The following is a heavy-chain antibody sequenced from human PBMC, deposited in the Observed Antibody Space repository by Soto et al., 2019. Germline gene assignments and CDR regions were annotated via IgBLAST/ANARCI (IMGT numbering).Heavy chain of an antibody. CDR2: IYCSGST. D-gene: IGHD4-17*01. CDR3: ARGSTVTYYFDY. CDR1: GGSISSGDYY. Sequence: TSETLSLTCTVSGGSISSGDYYWSWIRQPPGKGLEWIGYIYCSGSTYYNPSLKSRVTISVDTSKNQFSLKLSSVTAADTAVYYCARGSTVTYYFDYWGQGTLVTVSS. J-gene: IGHJ4*02. V-gene: IGHV4-30-4*01.